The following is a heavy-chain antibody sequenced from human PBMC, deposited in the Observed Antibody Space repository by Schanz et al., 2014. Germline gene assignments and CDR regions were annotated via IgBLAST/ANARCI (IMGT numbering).Heavy chain of an antibody. J-gene: IGHJ5*02. Sequence: QVQLVQSGAEVKKPGSSVKVSCKASGYNFIGYYMHWVRQAPGQGLEYMGRINPNSGGTNFAQKFQGRVTMTRDTSISTVYMELSRLRSDDTAVYYCAREGTVIRGLSGWFDPWGQGTLVTVSS. D-gene: IGHD3-10*01. CDR1: GYNFIGYY. CDR3: AREGTVIRGLSGWFDP. V-gene: IGHV1-2*06. CDR2: INPNSGGT.